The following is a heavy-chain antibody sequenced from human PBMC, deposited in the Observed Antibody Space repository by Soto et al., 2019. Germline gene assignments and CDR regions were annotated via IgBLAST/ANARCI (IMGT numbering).Heavy chain of an antibody. CDR2: IIPIFGTA. CDR1: GGTFSSYA. CDR3: ASSEGYYYDSSGYYSFDY. V-gene: IGHV1-69*06. D-gene: IGHD3-22*01. Sequence: SVKVSCKVSGGTFSSYAISWVRQAPGQGLEWMGGIIPIFGTANYAQKFQGRVTITADKSTSTAYMELSSLRSEDTAVYYCASSEGYYYDSSGYYSFDYWDQGTPVTVSS. J-gene: IGHJ4*02.